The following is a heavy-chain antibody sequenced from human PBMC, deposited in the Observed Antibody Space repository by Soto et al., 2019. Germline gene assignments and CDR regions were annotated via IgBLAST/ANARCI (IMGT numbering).Heavy chain of an antibody. CDR3: AKDRTTGPQGLFYGLDV. CDR2: ISFDGSDK. V-gene: IGHV3-30*18. CDR1: GFTFNRYG. D-gene: IGHD4-4*01. J-gene: IGHJ6*01. Sequence: QMQLVESGGGVVQPGRSLRLSCVASGFTFNRYGMHWVRQAPGKGLEWVALISFDGSDKFYLDSVKGRFTLSRDNSKNTMFLQMNNLRSEDTALYYCAKDRTTGPQGLFYGLDVWGQGTTVTVSS.